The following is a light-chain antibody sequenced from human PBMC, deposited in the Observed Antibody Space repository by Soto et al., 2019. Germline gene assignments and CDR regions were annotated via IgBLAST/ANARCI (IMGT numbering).Light chain of an antibody. CDR2: GAS. CDR3: QQYGTSPFT. V-gene: IGKV3-20*01. Sequence: EIVLTQSPGTLSLSPGERATLSCRASQSVSSSYLAWYQQKPGQAPRLLIYGASSRATGIPDRFSGSGSGTGFTLTISRLEPDDFAVYYCQQYGTSPFTFGPGTKVDIK. J-gene: IGKJ3*01. CDR1: QSVSSSY.